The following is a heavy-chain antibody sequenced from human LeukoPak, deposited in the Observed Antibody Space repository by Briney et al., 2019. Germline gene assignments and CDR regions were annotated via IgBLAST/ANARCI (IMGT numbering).Heavy chain of an antibody. Sequence: GSLRLSCSASGFTFSSYAMSWVRQAPGKGLEWVSAISGSGGSTYYADSVKGRFTISRDNSKNTLYLQMNSLRAEDTAVYYCAKESADFWSGYTFDYWGQGTLVTVSS. V-gene: IGHV3-23*01. D-gene: IGHD3-3*01. CDR1: GFTFSSYA. CDR3: AKESADFWSGYTFDY. CDR2: ISGSGGST. J-gene: IGHJ4*02.